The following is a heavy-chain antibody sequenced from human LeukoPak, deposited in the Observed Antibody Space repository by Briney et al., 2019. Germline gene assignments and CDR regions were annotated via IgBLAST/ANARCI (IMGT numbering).Heavy chain of an antibody. CDR2: ISSTSSTT. J-gene: IGHJ3*01. CDR1: GFTFSSYS. CDR3: ARELYDRSGYRAFDAFDV. V-gene: IGHV3-48*04. D-gene: IGHD3-22*01. Sequence: RPGGSLRLSCAASGFTFSSYSLNWVRQAPGKGLEWVSYISSTSSTTYYADSVKGRFTISRDNAKNSLYLQMNTLRAEDTAVYYCARELYDRSGYRAFDAFDVWGQGTMVTVSS.